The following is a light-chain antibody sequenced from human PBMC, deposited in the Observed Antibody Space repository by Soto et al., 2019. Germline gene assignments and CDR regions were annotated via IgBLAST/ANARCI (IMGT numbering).Light chain of an antibody. CDR3: QQYGSSIT. CDR2: GAS. J-gene: IGKJ5*01. Sequence: EIVLTQSPGTLSVSPGERATLSWRASQSVSSSYFAWYQQKPGHAPRLLIYGASSRAAGIPDMLSGSCGGTDFTLTISRKEAEDFAVYYCQQYGSSITFGQGTRLEIK. V-gene: IGKV3-20*01. CDR1: QSVSSSY.